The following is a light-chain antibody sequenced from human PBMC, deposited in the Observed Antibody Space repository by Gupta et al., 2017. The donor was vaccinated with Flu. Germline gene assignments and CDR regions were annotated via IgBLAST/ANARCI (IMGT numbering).Light chain of an antibody. J-gene: IGLJ3*02. CDR3: QLWDSSSAHQV. Sequence: SSVLTQPPSVSVAPGQTARITCGGNNIGSKSVHWYQQKPGQAPVLVVYDDRDRPSGIPERFSGSNSGNTATLTVSRVEAGDEADYYCQLWDSSSAHQVFGGGTKLIVL. CDR1: NIGSKS. V-gene: IGLV3-21*02. CDR2: DDR.